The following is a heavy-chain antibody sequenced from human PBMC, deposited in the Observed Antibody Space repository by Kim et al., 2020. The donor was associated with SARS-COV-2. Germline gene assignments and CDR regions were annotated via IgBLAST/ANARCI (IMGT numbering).Heavy chain of an antibody. CDR2: IYYSGST. CDR1: GGSISSSSYY. V-gene: IGHV4-39*01. CDR3: ARPYYYDSSGYGDAFDI. J-gene: IGHJ3*02. Sequence: SETLSLTCTVSGGSISSSSYYWGWIRQPPGKGLEWIGSIYYSGSTYYNPSLKSRVTISVDTSKNQFSLKLSSVTAADTAVYYCARPYYYDSSGYGDAFDIWGQGTMVTVSS. D-gene: IGHD3-22*01.